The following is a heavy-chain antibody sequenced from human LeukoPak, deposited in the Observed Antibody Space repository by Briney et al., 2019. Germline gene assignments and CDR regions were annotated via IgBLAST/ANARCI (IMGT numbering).Heavy chain of an antibody. CDR2: INPSGGST. Sequence: ASVKVSCEASGYTFTSYYMHWVRQAPGQGLEWMGIINPSGGSTSYAQKFQGRVTMTRDTSTSTVYMELSSLRSEDTAVYYCASLAAAGNFDYWGQGTLVTVSS. V-gene: IGHV1-46*01. J-gene: IGHJ4*02. CDR1: GYTFTSYY. CDR3: ASLAAAGNFDY. D-gene: IGHD6-13*01.